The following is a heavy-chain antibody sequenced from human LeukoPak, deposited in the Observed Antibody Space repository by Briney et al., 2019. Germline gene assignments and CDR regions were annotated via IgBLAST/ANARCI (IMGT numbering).Heavy chain of an antibody. CDR2: ISGSGGST. D-gene: IGHD6-13*01. CDR3: AKPLAAAFDY. J-gene: IGHJ4*02. V-gene: IGHV3-23*01. Sequence: GGSLRLSCATSGFTFSSYAMSWVRQAPGEGLEWVSAISGSGGSTYYADSVKGRFTISRDNSKNTLYLQMNSLRAEDTAVYYCAKPLAAAFDYWGQGTLVTVSS. CDR1: GFTFSSYA.